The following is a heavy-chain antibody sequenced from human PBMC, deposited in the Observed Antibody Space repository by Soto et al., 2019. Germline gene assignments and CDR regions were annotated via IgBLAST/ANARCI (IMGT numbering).Heavy chain of an antibody. CDR2: IKSKADGETT. D-gene: IGHD3-22*01. Sequence: EVQLVESGGGLMKPGGSLRLSCAASGFTFSNAWMNWVRQAPGKGLEWVGRIKSKADGETTDDAAPVKGRFSISRDDSESTLYLEMISLRSEDTAVYYCTTSPRFDSSGYHYPTRDYWGHGTLVTVSS. V-gene: IGHV3-15*07. CDR3: TTSPRFDSSGYHYPTRDY. J-gene: IGHJ4*01. CDR1: GFTFSNAW.